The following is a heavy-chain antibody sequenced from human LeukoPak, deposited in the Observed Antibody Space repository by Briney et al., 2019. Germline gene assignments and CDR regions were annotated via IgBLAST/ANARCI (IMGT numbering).Heavy chain of an antibody. CDR3: ARELTDDFWSGYSGNWFDP. J-gene: IGHJ5*02. CDR2: IYYGGST. Sequence: PSETLSLTCTVSGGSISSGDYYWSWIRQPPGKGLEWIGYIYYGGSTNYNPSLKSRVTISVDTSKNQFSLKLSSVTAADTAVYYCARELTDDFWSGYSGNWFDPWGQGTLVTVSS. V-gene: IGHV4-61*08. CDR1: GGSISSGDYY. D-gene: IGHD3-3*01.